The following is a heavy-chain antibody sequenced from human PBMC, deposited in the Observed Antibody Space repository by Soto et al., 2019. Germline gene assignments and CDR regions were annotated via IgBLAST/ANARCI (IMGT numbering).Heavy chain of an antibody. V-gene: IGHV4-59*01. CDR2: IYYSGST. J-gene: IGHJ4*02. CDR3: ARVVVGSYYDILTGLLGFAYFDY. CDR1: GGSISSYY. Sequence: SETLSLTCTVSGGSISSYYWSWIRQPPGKGLEWIGYIYYSGSTNYNPSLKSRVTISVDTSKNQFSLKLSSVTAADTAVYYCARVVVGSYYDILTGLLGFAYFDYWGQGTLVTVSS. D-gene: IGHD3-9*01.